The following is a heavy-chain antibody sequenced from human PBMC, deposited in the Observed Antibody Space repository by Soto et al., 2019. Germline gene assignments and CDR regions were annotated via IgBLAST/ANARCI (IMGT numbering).Heavy chain of an antibody. CDR2: INPSGGST. CDR1: GYTFTSYY. D-gene: IGHD6-13*01. CDR3: VRDLGQQAYSFEY. Sequence: ASVKVSCKASGYTFTSYYMHWVRQAPGQGLEWMGIINPSGGSTSYAQKFQGRVTMTRDTSTSTVYMELSSLRSDDTAIYYCVRDLGQQAYSFEYWGQGTVVTVSS. J-gene: IGHJ4*02. V-gene: IGHV1-46*01.